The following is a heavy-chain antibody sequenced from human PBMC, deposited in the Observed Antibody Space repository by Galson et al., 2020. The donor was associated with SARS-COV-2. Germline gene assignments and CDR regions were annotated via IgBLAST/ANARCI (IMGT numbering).Heavy chain of an antibody. CDR2: IDWDDDK. CDR3: ARNYYDSSGYPTHFDY. D-gene: IGHD3-22*01. J-gene: IGHJ4*02. V-gene: IGHV2-70*11. CDR1: GFSLSTSGMC. Sequence: SGPTLVKPTQTLTLTCTFSGFSLSTSGMCVSWIRQPPGKALEWLARIDWDDDKYYSTSLKTRLTISKDTSKNQVVLTMTNMDPVDTATYYCARNYYDSSGYPTHFDYWGQGTLVTVSS.